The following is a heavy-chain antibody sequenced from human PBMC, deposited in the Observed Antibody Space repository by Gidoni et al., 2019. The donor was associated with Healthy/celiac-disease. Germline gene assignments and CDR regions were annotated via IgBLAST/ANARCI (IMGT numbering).Heavy chain of an antibody. D-gene: IGHD6-19*01. V-gene: IGHV3-33*01. J-gene: IGHJ4*02. CDR3: AREGVSSGWYAVRPEYYFDY. Sequence: QVQLVESGGGVVQPGRSVRLSCAASGFTFSSDGRHWVRQAPGKGLEWVAVIWDDGSNKYYADSVKGRFTISRDNSKNTLYLQMNSLRAEDTAVYYCAREGVSSGWYAVRPEYYFDYWGQGTLVTVSS. CDR1: GFTFSSDG. CDR2: IWDDGSNK.